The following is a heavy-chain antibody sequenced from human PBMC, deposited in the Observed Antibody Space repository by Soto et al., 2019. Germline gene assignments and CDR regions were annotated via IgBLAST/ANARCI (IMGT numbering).Heavy chain of an antibody. CDR3: VKDMGGDYYYYAMDV. V-gene: IGHV3-9*01. J-gene: IGHJ6*02. D-gene: IGHD3-16*01. CDR2: TSWNNDRI. Sequence: PGGSLRLSCAASGFTFDDYAMHWFRQAPGKGLEWVSGTSWNNDRIGYADSVKGRFTISRDNAKNSLYLQMNSLRAEDTALYYCVKDMGGDYYYYAMDVWGQGTTVTVSS. CDR1: GFTFDDYA.